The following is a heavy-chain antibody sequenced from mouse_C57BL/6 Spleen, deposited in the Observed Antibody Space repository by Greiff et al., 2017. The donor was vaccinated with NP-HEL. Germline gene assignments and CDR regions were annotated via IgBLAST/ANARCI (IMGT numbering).Heavy chain of an antibody. D-gene: IGHD1-1*01. CDR3: ARGTTVVAYYYAMDY. J-gene: IGHJ4*01. CDR2: IYPSDSET. V-gene: IGHV1-61*01. Sequence: QVHVKQPGAELVRPGSSVKLSCKASGYTFTSYWMDWVKQRPGQGLEWIGNIYPSDSETHYNQKFKDKATLTVDKSSSTAYMQLSSLTSEDSAVYYCARGTTVVAYYYAMDYWGQGTSVTVSS. CDR1: GYTFTSYW.